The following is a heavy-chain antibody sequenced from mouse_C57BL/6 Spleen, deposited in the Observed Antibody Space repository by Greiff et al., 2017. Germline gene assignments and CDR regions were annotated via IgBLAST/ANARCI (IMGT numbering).Heavy chain of an antibody. J-gene: IGHJ1*03. D-gene: IGHD4-1*01. CDR3: TRNWDDWYFDV. CDR1: GFTFSDAW. V-gene: IGHV6-6*01. Sequence: EVQLQQSGGGLVQPGGSMKLSCAASGFTFSDAWMDWVRQSPEKGLEWVAEIRNKANNHATYYAESVKGRFTISRDDSKSSVYLQMNSLRAEDTGIYYCTRNWDDWYFDVWGTGTTVTVSS. CDR2: IRNKANNHAT.